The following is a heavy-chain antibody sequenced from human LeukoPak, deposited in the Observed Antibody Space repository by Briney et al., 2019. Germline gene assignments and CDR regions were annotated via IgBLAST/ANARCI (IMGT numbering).Heavy chain of an antibody. J-gene: IGHJ4*02. Sequence: SQTLSLTCAISGDSVSSNSAAWSWIRQSPSRGLEWLGRTYYRSKWYNDYAVSVKSRITINPDTSKNQFSLQLNSVTPEDTAVYYCARERFLEWLALPDYFDYWGQGTLVTVSS. CDR1: GDSVSSNSAA. D-gene: IGHD3-3*01. CDR2: TYYRSKWYN. V-gene: IGHV6-1*01. CDR3: ARERFLEWLALPDYFDY.